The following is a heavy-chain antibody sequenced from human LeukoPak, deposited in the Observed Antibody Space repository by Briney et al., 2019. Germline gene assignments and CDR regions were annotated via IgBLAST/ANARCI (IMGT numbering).Heavy chain of an antibody. J-gene: IGHJ4*02. CDR3: ARDDWGWLSAPY. D-gene: IGHD3-9*01. CDR1: GYTFTGYY. Sequence: ASVKVSCKASGYTFTGYYIHWVRQAPGQGLEWMGWIHPNSGDTIYAQKFQGRATMTKDTSISTAYMEVNSLDSDDTAVYYCARDDWGWLSAPYWGQGTLVTVSS. CDR2: IHPNSGDT. V-gene: IGHV1-2*02.